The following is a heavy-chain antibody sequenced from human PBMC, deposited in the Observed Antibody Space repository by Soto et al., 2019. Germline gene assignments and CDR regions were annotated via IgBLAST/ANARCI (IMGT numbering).Heavy chain of an antibody. CDR1: GYTFTSYD. Sequence: ASVKVSCKASGYTFTSYDINWVRQAPGQGLEWVGWISGYNGNTNYAEKFQGRVTLTTDTSTKTAFMELRGLTSDDTAVYYCAREYGMDVWGLGTTVTVSS. CDR3: AREYGMDV. CDR2: ISGYNGNT. J-gene: IGHJ6*02. V-gene: IGHV1-18*01.